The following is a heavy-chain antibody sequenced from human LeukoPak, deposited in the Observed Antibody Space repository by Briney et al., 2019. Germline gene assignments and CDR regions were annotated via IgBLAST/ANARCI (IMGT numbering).Heavy chain of an antibody. Sequence: GGSLRLSCAASGFTFDDYGMNWVRQAPGKGRECVSGINWNGGSTGYADSVKGRFTISRDNAKNSLYLQMNSLRAEDTALYYCAKTYYYDSSGYWFDYWGQGTLVTVSS. CDR1: GFTFDDYG. J-gene: IGHJ4*02. D-gene: IGHD3-22*01. V-gene: IGHV3-20*04. CDR3: AKTYYYDSSGYWFDY. CDR2: INWNGGST.